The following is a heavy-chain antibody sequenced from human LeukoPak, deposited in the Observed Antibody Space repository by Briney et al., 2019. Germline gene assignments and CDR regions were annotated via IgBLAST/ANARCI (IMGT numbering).Heavy chain of an antibody. J-gene: IGHJ4*02. D-gene: IGHD3-22*01. CDR2: ISGSGGST. V-gene: IGHV3-23*01. CDR1: GFTFSSYA. CDR3: AKVGQGTMIVVVQSFDY. Sequence: GGSLRLSCAASGFTFSSYAMSWVRQAPGRGLEWVSAISGSGGSTYYADSVKGRFTISRDNSKNTLYLQMNSLRAEDTAVYYCAKVGQGTMIVVVQSFDYWGQGTLVTVSS.